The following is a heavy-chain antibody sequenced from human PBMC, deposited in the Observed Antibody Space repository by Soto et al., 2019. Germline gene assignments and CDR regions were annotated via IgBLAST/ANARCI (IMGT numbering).Heavy chain of an antibody. CDR1: GCAITSSSYY. D-gene: IGHD5-18*01. V-gene: IGHV4-39*01. J-gene: IGHJ5*02. CDR2: IYYTGPT. CDR3: ARQGRYNYGYTAPGWFDA. Sequence: SETLSLTCTVSGCAITSSSYYWGWIRQPPGKGLEWIGSIYYTGPTSYYPSLKSRVTISVDTSKNQFSLKLTSVTAADTAVYYCARQGRYNYGYTAPGWFDAWGQGTLVTVSS.